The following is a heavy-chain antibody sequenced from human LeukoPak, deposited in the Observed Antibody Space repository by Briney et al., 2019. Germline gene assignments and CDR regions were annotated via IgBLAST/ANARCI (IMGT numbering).Heavy chain of an antibody. V-gene: IGHV1-69*06. Sequence: SVKVSCKASGGTFSSYAISWVRQAPGQGLEWMGGIIPIFGTANYAQKFQGRVTITADKSTSTAYMELSSLRSEDTAVYYCARDSEVSGYPYYYYYYMDVWGKGTTVTVSS. CDR2: IIPIFGTA. CDR1: GGTFSSYA. J-gene: IGHJ6*03. CDR3: ARDSEVSGYPYYYYYYMDV. D-gene: IGHD3-22*01.